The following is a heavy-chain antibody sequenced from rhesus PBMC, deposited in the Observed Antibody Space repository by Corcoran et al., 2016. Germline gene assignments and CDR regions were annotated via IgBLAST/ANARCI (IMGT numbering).Heavy chain of an antibody. CDR2: IYGSSGST. CDR3: ARSIWTGYCTFDY. J-gene: IGHJ4*01. V-gene: IGHV4-76*01. CDR1: GGSISSGYG. D-gene: IGHD3-3*01. Sequence: QVQLQESGPGVVKPSETLSLTCTVSGGSISSGYGWSWIRQPPGKGLEWIGYIYGSSGSTTYNPSLKNRVTISKDASKNQFSLKLSSVTAADTAVYYSARSIWTGYCTFDYWGQGVLVTVSS.